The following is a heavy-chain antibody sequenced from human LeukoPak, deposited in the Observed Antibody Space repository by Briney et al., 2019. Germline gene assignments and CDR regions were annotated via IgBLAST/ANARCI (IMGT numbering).Heavy chain of an antibody. D-gene: IGHD1-26*01. J-gene: IGHJ3*02. V-gene: IGHV4-59*01. CDR1: GRSISSYY. CDR3: ARYSGSYPHDAFDI. Sequence: PSETLSLTCTVSGRSISSYYWSWIRQPPGKGLEWIGYIYYSGSTSYNPSLKSRVTISVDTSKNHFSLKLSSVTAADTAVYYCARYSGSYPHDAFDIWGQGTMVTVSS. CDR2: IYYSGST.